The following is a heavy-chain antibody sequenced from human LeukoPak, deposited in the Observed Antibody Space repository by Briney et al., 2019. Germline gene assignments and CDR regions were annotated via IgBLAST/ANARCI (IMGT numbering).Heavy chain of an antibody. Sequence: ASVKVSCKASGYTFTGYYMHWVRQAPGQGLEWMGWINPNSGGTNYAQKSQGRVTMTRDTSISTAYMELSRLRSDDTAVYYCARVVRAWIQLYQLDYWGQGTLVTVSS. CDR3: ARVVRAWIQLYQLDY. CDR2: INPNSGGT. V-gene: IGHV1-2*02. J-gene: IGHJ4*02. D-gene: IGHD5-18*01. CDR1: GYTFTGYY.